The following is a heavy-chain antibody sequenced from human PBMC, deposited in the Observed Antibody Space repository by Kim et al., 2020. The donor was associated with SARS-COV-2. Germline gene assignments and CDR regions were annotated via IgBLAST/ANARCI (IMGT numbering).Heavy chain of an antibody. D-gene: IGHD2-8*02. CDR1: GFTFSNYA. J-gene: IGHJ4*02. CDR2: TSGSATTT. V-gene: IGHV3-23*01. Sequence: GGSLRLSCAASGFTFSNYAMHWVRQAPVKGLEWVSVTSGSATTTKYADSVKGRFTISRDNSKNTLYLQMNNLRAEDTAIYYCAKGIPAVLGPSGVHWGQGTLVTVSS. CDR3: AKGIPAVLGPSGVH.